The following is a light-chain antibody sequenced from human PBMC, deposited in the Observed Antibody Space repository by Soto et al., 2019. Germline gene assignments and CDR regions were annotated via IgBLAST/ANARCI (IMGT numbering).Light chain of an antibody. CDR2: DAS. CDR3: QQYTTSSWT. Sequence: EVVMTQSPATQSVSPGERVTFSCRASQSVTTNLAWYQHKPGQSPRLLISDASTGASGIPPRFSGSGSGTEFTLTIDRLQSADFAVYYCQQYTTSSWTFGQGTKV. V-gene: IGKV3-15*01. CDR1: QSVTTN. J-gene: IGKJ1*01.